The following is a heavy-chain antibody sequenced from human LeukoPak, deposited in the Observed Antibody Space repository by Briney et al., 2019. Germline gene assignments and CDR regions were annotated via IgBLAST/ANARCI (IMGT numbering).Heavy chain of an antibody. CDR3: ASPRWNHYYDSSGYYFAFDY. Sequence: GASVKVSCKASGGTFSRYAISWVRQAPGQGLEWMGGIIPIFGTANYAQKFQGRVTITTDESTSTAYMELSSLRSEDTAVYYCASPRWNHYYDSSGYYFAFDYWGQGTLVTVSS. D-gene: IGHD3-22*01. CDR2: IIPIFGTA. CDR1: GGTFSRYA. J-gene: IGHJ4*02. V-gene: IGHV1-69*05.